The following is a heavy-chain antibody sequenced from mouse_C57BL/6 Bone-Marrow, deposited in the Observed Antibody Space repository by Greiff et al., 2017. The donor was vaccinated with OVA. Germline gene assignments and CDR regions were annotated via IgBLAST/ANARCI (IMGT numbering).Heavy chain of an antibody. CDR1: GYTFTDYY. Sequence: VQLQQSGPVLVKPGASVKMSCKASGYTFTDYYMNWVKQSHGKSLEWIGVINPYNGGTSYNQKFKGKATLTVDKSSSTAYMELNSLTSEDSAVYYCARAPNYDGYYFDYWGQGTTLTVSS. J-gene: IGHJ2*01. V-gene: IGHV1-19*01. CDR2: INPYNGGT. CDR3: ARAPNYDGYYFDY. D-gene: IGHD2-3*01.